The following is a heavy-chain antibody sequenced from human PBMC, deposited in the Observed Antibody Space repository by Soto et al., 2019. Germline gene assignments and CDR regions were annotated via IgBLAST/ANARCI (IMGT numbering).Heavy chain of an antibody. CDR3: VKDRVAVAMSSYGMDV. D-gene: IGHD6-19*01. J-gene: IGHJ6*02. CDR1: GFTFDDYA. CDR2: ISWNSGNR. V-gene: IGHV3-9*01. Sequence: GGSLRLSCAASGFTFDDYAMHWVRQAPGKGLEWVSGISWNSGNRDYADSVEGRFTISRDNAKNSLYLQMNSLRAEDTSLYYCVKDRVAVAMSSYGMDVWGQGTTVTVSS.